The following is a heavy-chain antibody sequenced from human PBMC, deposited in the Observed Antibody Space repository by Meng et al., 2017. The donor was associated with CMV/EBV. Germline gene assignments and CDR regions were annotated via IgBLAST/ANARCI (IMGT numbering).Heavy chain of an antibody. V-gene: IGHV4-39*01. CDR2: IYYSGST. CDR1: GFTFSDYY. J-gene: IGHJ4*02. CDR3: ARQGGGDWGDY. D-gene: IGHD3-16*01. Sequence: GSLRLSCAASGFTFSDYYMSWIRQPPGKGLEWIGSIYYSGSTYYNPSLKSRVTISVDTSKNQFSLKLSSVTAADTAVYYCARQGGGDWGDYWGQGTLVTVSS.